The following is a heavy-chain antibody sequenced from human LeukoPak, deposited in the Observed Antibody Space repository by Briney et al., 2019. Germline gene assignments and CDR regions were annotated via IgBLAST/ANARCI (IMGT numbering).Heavy chain of an antibody. CDR3: AKDYSYCSSTSCYNNFDY. J-gene: IGHJ4*02. CDR2: IWYDGSNK. D-gene: IGHD2-2*02. V-gene: IGHV3-30*02. Sequence: GGSLRLSCAASRFTFSNYGMHWVRQAPGKGLEWVAVIWYDGSNKYYADSVKGRFTISRDNSKNTLYLQMNSLRAEDTAVYYCAKDYSYCSSTSCYNNFDYWGQGTLVTVSS. CDR1: RFTFSNYG.